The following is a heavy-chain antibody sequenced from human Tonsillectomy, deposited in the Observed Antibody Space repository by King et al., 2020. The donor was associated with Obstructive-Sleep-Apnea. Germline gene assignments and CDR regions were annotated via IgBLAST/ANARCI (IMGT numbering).Heavy chain of an antibody. CDR2: INTGDFPT. Sequence: QLVQSGAEVKKPGESLRISCKGSGNSFTNSWIGWVRQMPRKGLEWMGIINTGDFPTRYSPSLQGQVTISADKSITTAYLQWNSLAASDTAIYSCARGHYYYGMDVWGTGTTVTVSS. V-gene: IGHV5-51*01. J-gene: IGHJ6*04. CDR3: ARGHYYYGMDV. CDR1: GNSFTNSW.